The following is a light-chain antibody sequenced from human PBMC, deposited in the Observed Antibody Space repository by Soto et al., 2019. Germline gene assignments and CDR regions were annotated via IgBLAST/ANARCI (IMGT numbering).Light chain of an antibody. Sequence: QSVLTQVASVSGSPGQSITISCTGTSSDVGGYDYVSWYQQHPGKAPKLMIYNVNYRPSGVSDRFSGSKSGDTASLTISGLQAEDEANYYCSSYTNTNNVVFGGGTKRTVL. CDR3: SSYTNTNNVV. J-gene: IGLJ2*01. V-gene: IGLV2-14*03. CDR2: NVN. CDR1: SSDVGGYDY.